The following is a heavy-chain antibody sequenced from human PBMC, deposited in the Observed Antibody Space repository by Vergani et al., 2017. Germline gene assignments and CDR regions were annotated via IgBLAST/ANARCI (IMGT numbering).Heavy chain of an antibody. J-gene: IGHJ4*02. Sequence: QVQLVQSGSELKKPGASVKVSCKASGYTFTGYYMHWVRQAPGQGLEWMGWINPNSGGTNYAQKFQGRVTMTRDTSISTAYMELSRLRSDDTAVYYCARGPPLAAAGRYYFDYWGQGTLVTVSS. V-gene: IGHV1-2*02. CDR1: GYTFTGYY. D-gene: IGHD6-13*01. CDR3: ARGPPLAAAGRYYFDY. CDR2: INPNSGGT.